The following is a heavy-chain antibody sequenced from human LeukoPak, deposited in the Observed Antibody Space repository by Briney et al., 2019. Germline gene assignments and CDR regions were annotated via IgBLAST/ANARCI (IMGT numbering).Heavy chain of an antibody. J-gene: IGHJ6*03. CDR3: ARGQYCSSTSCYRYYYYMDV. D-gene: IGHD2-2*01. V-gene: IGHV4-30-4*07. CDR2: IYYSGST. Sequence: SQTLSLTCAVSGGSISSGGYSWSWIRQPPGKGLEWIGYIYYSGSTYYNPSLKSRVTISVDTSKNQFSLKLSSVTAADTAVYYCARGQYCSSTSCYRYYYYMDVWGKGTTVTVSS. CDR1: GGSISSGGYS.